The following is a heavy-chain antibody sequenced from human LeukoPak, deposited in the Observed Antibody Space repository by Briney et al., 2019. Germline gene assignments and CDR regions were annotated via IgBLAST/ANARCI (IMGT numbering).Heavy chain of an antibody. CDR1: GYTFTGYY. CDR3: ARYNWNPTGHERRDDY. CDR2: INPNSGGT. J-gene: IGHJ4*02. Sequence: ASVKVSCKASGYTFTGYYMHWVRQAPGQGLEWMGRINPNSGGTNYAQKFQGRVTMTRDTSISTAYMELSRLRSDDTAAYYCARYNWNPTGHERRDDYWGQGTLVTVSS. D-gene: IGHD1-1*01. V-gene: IGHV1-2*06.